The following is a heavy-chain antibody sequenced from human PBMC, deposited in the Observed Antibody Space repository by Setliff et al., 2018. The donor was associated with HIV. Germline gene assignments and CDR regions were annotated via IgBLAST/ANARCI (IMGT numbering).Heavy chain of an antibody. CDR3: ARVGSYWSTFDY. CDR2: INTETGNP. Sequence: ASVKVSCKASGYTLTTYGISWVRQAPGQGPEWMGWINTETGNPMYAQGFRGRLVFSLDTSVYTAYLQINSLKAEDTAMYYCARVGSYWSTFDYWGQGALVTVS. J-gene: IGHJ4*02. CDR1: GYTLTTYG. D-gene: IGHD2-8*02. V-gene: IGHV7-4-1*02.